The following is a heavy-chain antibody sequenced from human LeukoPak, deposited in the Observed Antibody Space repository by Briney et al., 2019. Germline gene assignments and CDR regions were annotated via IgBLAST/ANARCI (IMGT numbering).Heavy chain of an antibody. CDR1: GGSISRYY. D-gene: IGHD1-26*01. J-gene: IGHJ4*02. CDR3: ARDYQMSGTYSYYFDY. CDR2: IYYSGIT. Sequence: PSETLSLTCTVSGGSISRYYWSWIRQPPGKGLEWIGYIYYSGITNHNPSLKSRVTISVDTSKNQFSLKLSSVTAADTAMYYCARDYQMSGTYSYYFDYWGQGTLVTVSS. V-gene: IGHV4-59*01.